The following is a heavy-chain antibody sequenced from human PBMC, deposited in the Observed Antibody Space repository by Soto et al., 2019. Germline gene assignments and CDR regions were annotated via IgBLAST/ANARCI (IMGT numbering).Heavy chain of an antibody. Sequence: PGGSLRLSCAASGFTFSSYSMNWVRQAPGKGLEWVSSISSSSSYIYYADSVKGRFTISRDNAKNSLYLQMNSLRAEDTAVYYCARVYPFYYDSSHDAFDIWGQGTIVTVSS. CDR3: ARVYPFYYDSSHDAFDI. J-gene: IGHJ3*02. D-gene: IGHD3-22*01. V-gene: IGHV3-21*01. CDR1: GFTFSSYS. CDR2: ISSSSSYI.